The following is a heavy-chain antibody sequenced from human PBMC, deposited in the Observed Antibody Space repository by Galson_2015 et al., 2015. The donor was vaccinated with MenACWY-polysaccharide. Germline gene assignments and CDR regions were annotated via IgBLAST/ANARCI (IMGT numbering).Heavy chain of an antibody. CDR3: ASQGIAVAGVIDY. V-gene: IGHV6-1*01. CDR1: GDSVSSNSAA. D-gene: IGHD6-19*01. J-gene: IGHJ4*02. CDR2: THYRSKWYK. Sequence: CAISGDSVSSNSAAWNWIRQSPSRGLEWLGRTHYRSKWYKYYALSVKSRMTINVDTAKNQFSLQLNSVTPEDTAMYYCASQGIAVAGVIDYWGQGTLVTVSS.